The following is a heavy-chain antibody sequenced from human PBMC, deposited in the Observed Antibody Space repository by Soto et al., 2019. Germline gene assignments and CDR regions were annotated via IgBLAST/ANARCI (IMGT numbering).Heavy chain of an antibody. CDR3: ARRAEHLCSSTSCREREYYYYYHKAV. Sequence: PSETLSLTCTVSGGSISSYYWSWIRQPPGKGLEWIGYIYYSGSTNYNPSLKSRVTISVDTSKNQFSLKLSSVTAADTAVYYCARRAEHLCSSTSCREREYYYYYHKAVSGRGTTVTVSS. V-gene: IGHV4-59*01. CDR2: IYYSGST. J-gene: IGHJ6*03. CDR1: GGSISSYY. D-gene: IGHD2-2*01.